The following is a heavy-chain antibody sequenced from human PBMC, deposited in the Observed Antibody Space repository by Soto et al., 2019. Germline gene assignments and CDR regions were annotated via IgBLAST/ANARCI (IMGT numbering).Heavy chain of an antibody. J-gene: IGHJ6*04. CDR3: ATYSGYALPMDV. CDR1: GFALSGYW. V-gene: IGHV3-7*01. CDR2: ISQRAGEI. D-gene: IGHD1-26*01. Sequence: EVQLVESGGGLVQPGGSLRLSCAASGFALSGYWMTWVRQAPGKGLEWVASISQRAGEIHYVDSVRGRFTISRDNAKDSVYLDMNSLRDDDTAVYYCATYSGYALPMDVWGKGTTVTVSS.